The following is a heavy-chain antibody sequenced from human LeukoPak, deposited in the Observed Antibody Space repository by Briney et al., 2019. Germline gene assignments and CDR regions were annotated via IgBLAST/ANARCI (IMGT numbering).Heavy chain of an antibody. CDR2: IWYDGSNK. D-gene: IGHD3-10*01. Sequence: GGSLRLSCAASRFTFSSYAMIWVRQAPGKGLEWVAVIWYDGSNKYYADSVKGRFTISRDNSKNTLYLQMNSLRAEDTAVYYCARGPKSRSTGWFDPWGQGTLVTVSS. J-gene: IGHJ5*02. CDR3: ARGPKSRSTGWFDP. CDR1: RFTFSSYA. V-gene: IGHV3-33*08.